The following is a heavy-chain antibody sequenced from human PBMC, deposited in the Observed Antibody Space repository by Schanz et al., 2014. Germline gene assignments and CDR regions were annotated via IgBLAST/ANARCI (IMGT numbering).Heavy chain of an antibody. J-gene: IGHJ5*02. CDR2: ISVYNHNK. CDR3: AKAEYDVLTDSYSRLDP. V-gene: IGHV1-18*01. CDR1: GYIFINSG. Sequence: GPEVKKPGATVKVSCKASGYIFINSGISWVRQAPGQGLEWMGWISVYNHNKEYDQKFQGRVTMTTDTSTNTAYMELRSLRSDGTAVYYCAKAEYDVLTDSYSRLDPWGQGTLVTVSS. D-gene: IGHD3-9*01.